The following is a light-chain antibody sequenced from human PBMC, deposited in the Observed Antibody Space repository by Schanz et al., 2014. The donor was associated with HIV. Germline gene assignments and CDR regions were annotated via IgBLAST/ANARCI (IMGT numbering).Light chain of an antibody. CDR3: QQYNGYSYT. CDR2: KAS. V-gene: IGKV1-5*03. CDR1: QSIGTW. Sequence: DIQMSQSQTALSASVGDKVTITCRARQSIGTWLAWYQQKPGKAPNLLISKASNLESGVPLRFSGSGSGTEFTLTISSLQPEDFATYYCQQYNGYSYTFGQGTKLLI. J-gene: IGKJ2*01.